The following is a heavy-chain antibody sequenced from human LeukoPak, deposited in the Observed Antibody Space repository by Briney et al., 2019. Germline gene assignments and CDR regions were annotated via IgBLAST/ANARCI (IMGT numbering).Heavy chain of an antibody. V-gene: IGHV3-13*01. CDR2: IGTAGDT. CDR3: VKRAVAGTEFDY. CDR1: GFTFSSYD. J-gene: IGHJ4*02. Sequence: GGSLRLSCAASGFTFSSYDMHWVRQATGKGLEWVSAIGTAGDTYYPGSVKGRFTISRENAKNSLYLQMNSLRAEDTAVYYCVKRAVAGTEFDYWGQGTLVTVSS. D-gene: IGHD6-19*01.